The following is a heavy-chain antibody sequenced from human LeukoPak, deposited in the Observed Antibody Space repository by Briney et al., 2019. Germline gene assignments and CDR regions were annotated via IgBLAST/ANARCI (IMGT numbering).Heavy chain of an antibody. D-gene: IGHD3-3*01. CDR2: FDPEDGET. Sequence: GASVKVSCKVSGYTLTELSMHWVRQAPGKGLEWMGGFDPEDGETIYAQKFQGRVTMTEDTSTDTAYLELSSPRSEDTAVYYCATVYYTASVLTFDIWGQGTMVTVSS. J-gene: IGHJ3*02. CDR1: GYTLTELS. CDR3: ATVYYTASVLTFDI. V-gene: IGHV1-24*01.